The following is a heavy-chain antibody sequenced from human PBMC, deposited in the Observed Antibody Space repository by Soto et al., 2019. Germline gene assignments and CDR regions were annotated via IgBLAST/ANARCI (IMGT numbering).Heavy chain of an antibody. D-gene: IGHD6-6*01. Sequence: WTWIRQHPWKVLEWIGYNYYSGITYYNPSLKSRVTISLDTSKNQFSLKLSSVTAADTAVYYCARGSSIAGLYYGMDVWGQGTTVTVSS. V-gene: IGHV4-31*02. CDR2: NYYSGIT. J-gene: IGHJ6*02. CDR3: ARGSSIAGLYYGMDV.